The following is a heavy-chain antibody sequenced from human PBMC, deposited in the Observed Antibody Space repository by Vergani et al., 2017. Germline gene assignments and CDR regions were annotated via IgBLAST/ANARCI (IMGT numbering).Heavy chain of an antibody. J-gene: IGHJ6*02. Sequence: EVQLVESGGGLVKPGGSLRLSCAASGFTFSSYSMNWVRQAPGKGLEWVSSISSSSSYIYYADSVKGRFTISRDNAKNSLYLQMNSLRAEDTAVYYCARELWFGELLAGQYYYYYGMDVWGQGTTVTVSS. CDR1: GFTFSSYS. CDR2: ISSSSSYI. V-gene: IGHV3-21*01. D-gene: IGHD3-10*01. CDR3: ARELWFGELLAGQYYYYYGMDV.